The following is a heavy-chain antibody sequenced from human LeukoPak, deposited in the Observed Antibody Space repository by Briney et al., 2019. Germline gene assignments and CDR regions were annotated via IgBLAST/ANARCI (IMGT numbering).Heavy chain of an antibody. CDR2: IYSGGST. V-gene: IGHV3-66*02. D-gene: IGHD2-21*01. J-gene: IGHJ4*02. CDR3: ARAEVIAIFDY. Sequence: PGGSLRLSCAASGFTFSSYSMNWVRQAPGKGLEWVSIIYSGGSTYYADSVKGRFTISRDNSQNTVYLQMNSLRGEDTAVYYCARAEVIAIFDYWGQGTLVTVSS. CDR1: GFTFSSYS.